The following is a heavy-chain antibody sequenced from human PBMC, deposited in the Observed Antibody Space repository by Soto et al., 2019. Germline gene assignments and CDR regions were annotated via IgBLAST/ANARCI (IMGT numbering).Heavy chain of an antibody. CDR3: ARVGYCSGGSCFKRTYYYYGMDV. CDR1: GYTFTSYG. V-gene: IGHV1-18*04. J-gene: IGHJ6*02. Sequence: ASVKVSCKASGYTFTSYGISWVRQAPGQGLEWMGWISAYNGNTNYAQKLQGRVTMTTDTSTSTAYMELSSLRSDDTAVYYCARVGYCSGGSCFKRTYYYYGMDVWGQGTTVTVSS. CDR2: ISAYNGNT. D-gene: IGHD2-15*01.